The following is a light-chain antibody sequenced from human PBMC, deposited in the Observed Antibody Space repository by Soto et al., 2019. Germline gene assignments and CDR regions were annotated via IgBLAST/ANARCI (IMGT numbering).Light chain of an antibody. CDR3: QQYNSYSRT. V-gene: IGKV1-5*03. J-gene: IGKJ2*01. Sequence: DIQMTQSPSTLSASVGDRVTITCRASQSISSWLAWYQQKQGKAPTLLIYKASSLESGVPSRFSGSGSGTEFTLTINSLQPDDFATYYCQQYNSYSRTFGQGTKLEIK. CDR1: QSISSW. CDR2: KAS.